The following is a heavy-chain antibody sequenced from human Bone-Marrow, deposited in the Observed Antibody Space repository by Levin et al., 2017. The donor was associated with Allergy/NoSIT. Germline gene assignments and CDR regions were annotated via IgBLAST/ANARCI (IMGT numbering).Heavy chain of an antibody. D-gene: IGHD2-21*02. CDR3: AKGGDAAFDI. Sequence: GESLKISCAASGFTFSSYGMHWVRQAPGKGLEWVAVISYDGSNKYYADSVKGRFTISRDNSKNTLYLQMNSLRAEDTAVYYCAKGGDAAFDIWGQGTMVTVSS. V-gene: IGHV3-30*18. CDR1: GFTFSSYG. J-gene: IGHJ3*02. CDR2: ISYDGSNK.